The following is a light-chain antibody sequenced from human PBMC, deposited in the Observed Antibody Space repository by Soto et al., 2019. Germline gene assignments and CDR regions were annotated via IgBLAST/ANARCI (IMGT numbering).Light chain of an antibody. Sequence: EIVLTQSPGTLSLSPGERATLSCRASQSVTSSYFAWYHQKPGQAPRLLIYGASSRATGIPDRFSGSGSGTDFTLTISRLEPEDFAVYYCQQYGSSPWTFGQGTKVEIK. CDR3: QQYGSSPWT. CDR1: QSVTSSY. J-gene: IGKJ1*01. CDR2: GAS. V-gene: IGKV3-20*01.